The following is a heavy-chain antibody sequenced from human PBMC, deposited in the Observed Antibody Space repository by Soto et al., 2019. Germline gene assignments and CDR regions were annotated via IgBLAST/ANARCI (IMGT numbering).Heavy chain of an antibody. J-gene: IGHJ4*02. V-gene: IGHV3-30*18. CDR2: ISYTGANT. CDR1: GFTFGRYA. Sequence: GGSLRLSCVASGFTFGRYAMHWVRQFPGRGLEWVAVISYTGANTYYVGSVRGRFTISRDDSKNTLYLQMNSLRAEDTAMYYCAKHMDDSGYFYVEGADHWGQGTLVTVSS. D-gene: IGHD3-22*01. CDR3: AKHMDDSGYFYVEGADH.